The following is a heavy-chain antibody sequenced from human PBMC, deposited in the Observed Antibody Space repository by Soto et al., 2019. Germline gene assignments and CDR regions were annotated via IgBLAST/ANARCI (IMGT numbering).Heavy chain of an antibody. CDR1: GGSVTNYY. V-gene: IGHV4-59*02. CDR3: ARDSSDSWYSPMDP. D-gene: IGHD3-22*01. J-gene: IGHJ5*02. CDR2: VYYTGRT. Sequence: PSETLSLTCTVSGGSVTNYYWSWVRQPPGKGLEWIGYVYYTGRTNYNPSLESRVIVSVDTSKNQFSLKLSSVTAADTAVYYCARDSSDSWYSPMDPWGQGSLVTVSS.